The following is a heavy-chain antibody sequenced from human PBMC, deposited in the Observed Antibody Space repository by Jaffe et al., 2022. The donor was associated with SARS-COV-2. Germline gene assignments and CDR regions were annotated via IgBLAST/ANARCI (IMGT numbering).Heavy chain of an antibody. D-gene: IGHD2-2*02. CDR3: ARHTRIPDV. J-gene: IGHJ3*01. V-gene: IGHV4-59*08. CDR1: GVSISGPY. Sequence: QVQLQESGPGLVKPSETLSLTCTVTGVSISGPYWSWIRQPPGKGLELIAYVYYGGSTNYNPSLKGRVTVSIDTSKNQFSLKLSSVTAADTAIYYCARHTRIPDVWGQGIMVTVSS. CDR2: VYYGGST.